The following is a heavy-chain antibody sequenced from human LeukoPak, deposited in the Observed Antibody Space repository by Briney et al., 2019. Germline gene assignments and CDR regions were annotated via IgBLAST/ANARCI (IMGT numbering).Heavy chain of an antibody. CDR1: GGSISSGDYY. CDR3: ARADSSGYNDAFDI. J-gene: IGHJ3*02. CDR2: IYYSGST. V-gene: IGHV4-30-4*08. D-gene: IGHD3-22*01. Sequence: SETLSLTCTVSGGSISSGDYYWSWIRQPPGKGLEWIGYIYYSGSTYYNPSLKSRVTISVDTSKNQFSLKLSSVTTADTAVYYCARADSSGYNDAFDIWGQGTMVTVSS.